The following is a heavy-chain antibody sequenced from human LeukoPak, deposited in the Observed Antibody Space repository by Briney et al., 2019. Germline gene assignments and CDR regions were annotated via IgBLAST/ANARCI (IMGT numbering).Heavy chain of an antibody. D-gene: IGHD6-6*01. CDR2: INHSGST. V-gene: IGHV4-34*01. Sequence: SETLSLTCAVYGGSFSGYYWSWIRQPPGKGLEWIGEINHSGSTNYNPSLKSRVTISVDTSKNQFSLKLSSVTAADTAVYYCARGRAARRFDYWGQGTLVTVSS. CDR3: ARGRAARRFDY. J-gene: IGHJ4*02. CDR1: GGSFSGYY.